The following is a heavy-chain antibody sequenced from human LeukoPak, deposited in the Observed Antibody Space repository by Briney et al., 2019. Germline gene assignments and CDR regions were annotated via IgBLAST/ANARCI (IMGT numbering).Heavy chain of an antibody. CDR1: GFTFSSYA. Sequence: GGSLRLSCAASGFTFSSYAMHWVRQAPGKGLEWVAVISYDGSNIYYADSVKGRFTISRDNSKNTLYLQMNSLRAEDTAVYYCERDRFSYGSGSDYWGQGTLVTVSS. J-gene: IGHJ4*02. V-gene: IGHV3-30*04. CDR3: ERDRFSYGSGSDY. D-gene: IGHD3-10*01. CDR2: ISYDGSNI.